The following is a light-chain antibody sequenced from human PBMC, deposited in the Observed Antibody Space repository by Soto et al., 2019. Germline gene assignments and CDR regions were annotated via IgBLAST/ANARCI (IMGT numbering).Light chain of an antibody. Sequence: QPVLTQSPSASASLGASVKLTCTLSSGHSNYAIAWHQLQPEKGPRYLIKLNSDGSHIKGDGIPDRFSGSSSGAERYLTISSLQSEDEADYYCQTWGTGIQVFGGGTKLTVL. CDR2: LNSDGSH. CDR1: SGHSNYA. V-gene: IGLV4-69*01. CDR3: QTWGTGIQV. J-gene: IGLJ2*01.